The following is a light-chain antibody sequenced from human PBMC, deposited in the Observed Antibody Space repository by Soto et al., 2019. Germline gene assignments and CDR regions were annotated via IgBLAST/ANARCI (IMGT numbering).Light chain of an antibody. CDR3: QQANSFPRT. V-gene: IGKV1D-12*01. Sequence: DIQMTQSPSSVSASVGDRVTITCRASQAISTWLAGYQQNPGKAPKLLIYSASNLQSGVPSRFSGSGSGTDFTLTISSLQHEDFATYYCQQANSFPRTFGQGTKVEIK. J-gene: IGKJ1*01. CDR2: SAS. CDR1: QAISTW.